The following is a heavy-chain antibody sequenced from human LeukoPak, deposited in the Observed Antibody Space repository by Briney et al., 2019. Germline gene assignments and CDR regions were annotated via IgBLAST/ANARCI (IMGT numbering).Heavy chain of an antibody. D-gene: IGHD2-21*02. CDR1: GYTFTGYY. Sequence: ASVTVSCTPSGYTFTGYYMHWVRQAPGQGLEWMGRINTNSGATNYAQKFQGRVTMTRDTSISTAYMELTTLRSDDTAVYYCAKSIEYCGADCYGYFDFWGRGTLVTVSS. J-gene: IGHJ2*01. CDR2: INTNSGAT. V-gene: IGHV1-2*06. CDR3: AKSIEYCGADCYGYFDF.